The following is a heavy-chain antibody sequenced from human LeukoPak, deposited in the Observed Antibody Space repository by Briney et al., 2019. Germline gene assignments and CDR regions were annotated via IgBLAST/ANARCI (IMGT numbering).Heavy chain of an antibody. Sequence: PSETLSLTCTVSGGSISSYYWSWIRQPAGKGLEWIGRIYTSGSTNYNPSLKSRVTMSVDTSKNQFSLKLSSVTAADTAVYYCTREASPYYYYYMDVWGKGTTVTVSS. V-gene: IGHV4-4*07. CDR2: IYTSGST. CDR1: GGSISSYY. J-gene: IGHJ6*03. CDR3: TREASPYYYYYMDV.